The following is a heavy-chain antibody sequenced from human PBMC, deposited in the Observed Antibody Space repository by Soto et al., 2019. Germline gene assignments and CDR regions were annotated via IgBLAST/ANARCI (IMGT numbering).Heavy chain of an antibody. D-gene: IGHD3-10*01. CDR1: GDAISSSYW. CDR2: IFHILST. V-gene: IGHV4-4*02. J-gene: IGHJ4*02. Sequence: QVQLRESGPGLVKPSGTLSLTCAVSGDAISSSYWWNWVRQYPGRGLDWTGEIFHILSTNYTPSLKGRITMSVDKTNNPFSLTLTSVTATDTAVYFCARGPIRGVQYYSDLWGTGTLVAVSS. CDR3: ARGPIRGVQYYSDL.